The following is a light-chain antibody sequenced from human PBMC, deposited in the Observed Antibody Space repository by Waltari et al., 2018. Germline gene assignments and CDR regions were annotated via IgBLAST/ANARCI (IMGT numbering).Light chain of an antibody. CDR3: QQYGSSPLT. V-gene: IGKV3-20*01. CDR1: QSGTSNY. J-gene: IGKJ4*01. Sequence: EIVLTQPPGTLSLSPGERATLSCRASQSGTSNYLAWYQQKPGQAPRLLMYTASSRASGIPDRFSGSGSGTDFTLTISRLEPEDFAVYYCQQYGSSPLTFGGGTKVEIK. CDR2: TAS.